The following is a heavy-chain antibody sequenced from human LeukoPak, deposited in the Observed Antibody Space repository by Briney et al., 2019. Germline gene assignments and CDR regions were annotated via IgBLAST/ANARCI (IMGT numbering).Heavy chain of an antibody. CDR1: GGSMSSYY. V-gene: IGHV4-59*01. J-gene: IGHJ5*02. CDR3: ARGRSGFGGNSDT. Sequence: SETLSLTCNVSGGSMSSYYWNWIRQPPGKELEWIGYIYYSRNTNYNPSLQSRVTISVDTSKNQFSLKLSSVTAADTAVYYCARGRSGFGGNSDTWGQGTLVTVSS. D-gene: IGHD4-23*01. CDR2: IYYSRNT.